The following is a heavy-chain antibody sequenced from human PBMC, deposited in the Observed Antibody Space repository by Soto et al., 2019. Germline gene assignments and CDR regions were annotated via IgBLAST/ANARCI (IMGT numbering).Heavy chain of an antibody. J-gene: IGHJ6*02. CDR1: GFIFSDHG. CDR3: AKDLRQGASGATVYGMDV. V-gene: IGHV3-30*18. CDR2: VSSDGTKT. D-gene: IGHD5-12*01. Sequence: QVQLVESGGGEAQPGTSLRLSCSASGFIFSDHGMHWVRQAPGKGLEWVAVVSSDGTKTFYADSVKGRLTIYRDNSKNMLYLHMNSLRPDDTAVYYCAKDLRQGASGATVYGMDVWGQGTTVTVSS.